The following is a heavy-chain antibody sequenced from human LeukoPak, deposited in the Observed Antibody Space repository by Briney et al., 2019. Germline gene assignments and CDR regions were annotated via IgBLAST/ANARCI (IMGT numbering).Heavy chain of an antibody. CDR1: GYSFTSYW. D-gene: IGHD2-15*01. J-gene: IGHJ5*02. CDR2: IYPGDSDT. CDR3: ARRGSVVAASSTGPFDP. V-gene: IGHV5-51*01. Sequence: GESLKISCKGSGYSFTSYWIGWVRQIPGKGLEWMGIIYPGDSDTRYSPSFQGQVTISADKSISTAYLQWSSLKASDTAMYYCARRGSVVAASSTGPFDPWGQGTLVTVSS.